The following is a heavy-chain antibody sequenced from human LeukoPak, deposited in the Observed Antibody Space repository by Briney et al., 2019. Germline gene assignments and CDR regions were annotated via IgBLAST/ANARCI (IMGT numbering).Heavy chain of an antibody. J-gene: IGHJ5*02. CDR1: GGSFSGYY. V-gene: IGHV4-34*01. CDR2: INHSGST. D-gene: IGHD3-16*01. CDR3: AGHRGWFDP. Sequence: SETLSLTCAVYGGSFSGYYWSWIRQPPGKGLGWIGEINHSGSTNYNPSLKSRVTISVDTSKNQFSLKLSSVTAADTAVYYCAGHRGWFDPWGQGTLVTVSS.